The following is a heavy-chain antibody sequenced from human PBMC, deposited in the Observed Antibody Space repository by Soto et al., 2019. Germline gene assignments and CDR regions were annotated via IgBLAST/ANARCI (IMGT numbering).Heavy chain of an antibody. CDR3: AKQNYDYIWVSYRNRLSWFYP. J-gene: IGHJ5*02. D-gene: IGHD3-16*02. V-gene: IGHV3-23*01. CDR2: ISGSGGST. Sequence: PGGSLRLSCAASGFTFSSYAMSWVRQAPGKGLEWVSAISGSGGSTYYADSVKGRFTISRDNSKNTLYLQMNSLRAEDTAVYYCAKQNYDYIWVSYRNRLSWFYPRGQRTPVPVSA. CDR1: GFTFSSYA.